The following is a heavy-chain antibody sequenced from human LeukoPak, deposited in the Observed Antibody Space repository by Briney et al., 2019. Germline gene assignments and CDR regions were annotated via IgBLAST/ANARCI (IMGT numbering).Heavy chain of an antibody. J-gene: IGHJ4*02. D-gene: IGHD1-1*01. CDR2: IIPIFGTA. CDR3: ARAGKPGTTGTTGFDY. V-gene: IGHV1-69*13. CDR1: GYTFTSYA. Sequence: GASVKVSCKASGYTFTSYAISWVRQAPGQGLEWMGGIIPIFGTANYAQKFQGRVTITADESTSTAYMELSSLRSEDTAVYYCARAGKPGTTGTTGFDYWGQGTLVTVSS.